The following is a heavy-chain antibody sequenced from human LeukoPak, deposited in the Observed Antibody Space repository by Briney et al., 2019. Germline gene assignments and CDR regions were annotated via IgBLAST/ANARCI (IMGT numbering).Heavy chain of an antibody. V-gene: IGHV3-49*04. Sequence: GGSLRLSCTASGFTFGDYAMSWVRQAPGKGLEWVGFIRSKAYGGTTEYAASVKGRFTISRDDSKSIAYLQMNGLKTEDTAVYYCTRDCSGGSCSDYFDYWGQGTLVTVSS. J-gene: IGHJ4*02. D-gene: IGHD2-15*01. CDR1: GFTFGDYA. CDR2: IRSKAYGGTT. CDR3: TRDCSGGSCSDYFDY.